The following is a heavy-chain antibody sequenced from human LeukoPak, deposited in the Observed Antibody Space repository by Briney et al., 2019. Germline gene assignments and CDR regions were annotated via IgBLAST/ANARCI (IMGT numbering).Heavy chain of an antibody. J-gene: IGHJ4*02. CDR3: AKDRGRYYDSSGYYWGYYFDS. CDR1: GFTFSTYA. CDR2: ISGSGGGT. V-gene: IGHV3-23*01. D-gene: IGHD3-22*01. Sequence: GGPLRLSCAASGFTFSTYAVNWVRQAPGKGLEWVSTISGSGGGTYYADSVKGRFTISRDNSKNTLYLQMSSLRAEDTAVYYCAKDRGRYYDSSGYYWGYYFDSWGQGILVTVST.